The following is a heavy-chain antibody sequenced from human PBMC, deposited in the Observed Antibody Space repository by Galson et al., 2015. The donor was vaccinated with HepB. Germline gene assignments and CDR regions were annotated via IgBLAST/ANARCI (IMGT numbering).Heavy chain of an antibody. J-gene: IGHJ6*02. Sequence: SLRLSCAASGFTFSSYGMHWVRQAPGKGLEWVAVISYDGSNKYYADSVKGRFTISRDNSKNTLYLQMNSLIAEDTAVYYCAKDSGCSSTSCYDYYYYGMDVWGQGTTVTVSS. D-gene: IGHD2-2*01. CDR3: AKDSGCSSTSCYDYYYYGMDV. V-gene: IGHV3-30*18. CDR2: ISYDGSNK. CDR1: GFTFSSYG.